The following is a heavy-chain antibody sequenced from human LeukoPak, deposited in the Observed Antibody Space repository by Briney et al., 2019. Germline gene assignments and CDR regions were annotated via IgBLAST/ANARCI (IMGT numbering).Heavy chain of an antibody. J-gene: IGHJ5*02. CDR1: GGSISSSSYY. CDR2: MYYSGST. V-gene: IGHV4-39*01. D-gene: IGHD1-7*01. CDR3: ARHEWGVTGTSFDP. Sequence: SETLSLTCTVSGGSISSSSYYWDWIRQPPGKGLEWIGSMYYSGSTYYNPSLKSRVTISVDTSKNQLSLKLRSVTAADTAVYYCARHEWGVTGTSFDPWGQGTLVTVSS.